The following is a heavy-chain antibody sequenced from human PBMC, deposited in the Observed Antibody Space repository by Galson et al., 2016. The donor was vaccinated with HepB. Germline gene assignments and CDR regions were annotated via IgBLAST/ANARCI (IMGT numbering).Heavy chain of an antibody. CDR1: GFTFNSYA. J-gene: IGHJ4*02. CDR2: VSGRGGST. CDR3: AKDRRGRFLEWLSFLDY. D-gene: IGHD3-3*01. V-gene: IGHV3-23*01. Sequence: SLRLSCAASGFTFNSYAMSWVRQAPGKGLEWVSIVSGRGGSTYYADSVKGRFTISRDNSKNTLYLQMNSLRAEDTAVYYCAKDRRGRFLEWLSFLDYWGQGTRVTVSS.